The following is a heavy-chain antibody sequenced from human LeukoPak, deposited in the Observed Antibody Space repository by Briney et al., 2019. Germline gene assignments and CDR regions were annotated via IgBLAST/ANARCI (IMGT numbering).Heavy chain of an antibody. V-gene: IGHV3-30*02. Sequence: GGSLRLSCAASGFTFSAYGMHWVRQAPGKGLEWVTSIHYDGTNKYYADSVKGRFTISRDNSKKTLYLQLNSLRAEDTAVYYCAKSQRGYYPRRTYYYYMDVWGKGTTVTVSS. CDR2: IHYDGTNK. CDR1: GFTFSAYG. D-gene: IGHD1-26*01. CDR3: AKSQRGYYPRRTYYYYMDV. J-gene: IGHJ6*03.